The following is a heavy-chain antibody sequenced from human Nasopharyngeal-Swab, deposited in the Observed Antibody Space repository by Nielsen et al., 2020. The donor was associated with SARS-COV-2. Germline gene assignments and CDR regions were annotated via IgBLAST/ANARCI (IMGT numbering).Heavy chain of an antibody. CDR2: ISYDGSNK. D-gene: IGHD5/OR15-5a*01. CDR1: GFTFSSYA. CDR3: ARDGPSTYYYYGMDV. Sequence: GESLKISCAASGFTFSSYAMHWVRPAPGKGLEWVAVISYDGSNKYYADSVKGRFTISRDNSKNTLYLQMNSLRAEDTAVYYCARDGPSTYYYYGMDVWGQGTTVTVSS. V-gene: IGHV3-30*04. J-gene: IGHJ6*02.